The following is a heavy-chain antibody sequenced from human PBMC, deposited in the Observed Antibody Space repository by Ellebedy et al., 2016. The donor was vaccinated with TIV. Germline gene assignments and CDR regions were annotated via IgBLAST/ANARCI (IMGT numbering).Heavy chain of an antibody. Sequence: ASVKVSCKASGYTFTSYFLYWVRQAPGQGLEWMGIINPTSSSSNYAKKFQGRVTVTRDTSTSTVYMELSSLRSEDTAVYYCARGDNYYYDSSGYYYTYWGQGTLVTVSS. D-gene: IGHD3-22*01. CDR3: ARGDNYYYDSSGYYYTY. CDR2: INPTSSSS. V-gene: IGHV1-46*01. J-gene: IGHJ4*02. CDR1: GYTFTSYF.